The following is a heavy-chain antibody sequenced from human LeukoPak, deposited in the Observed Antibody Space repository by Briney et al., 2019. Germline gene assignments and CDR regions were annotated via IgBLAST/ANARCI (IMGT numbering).Heavy chain of an antibody. CDR3: ARYDILTGSFDY. CDR1: GGSISSYY. D-gene: IGHD3-9*01. J-gene: IGHJ4*02. Sequence: SETLSLTCTVSGGSISSYYWSWIRHPPGKGLVWIGYIYYSGSTNYNASRKSRVTISVDTSKNQFSLKLSSVTAADTAGYYCARYDILTGSFDYWGQGTLVTVSS. CDR2: IYYSGST. V-gene: IGHV4-59*01.